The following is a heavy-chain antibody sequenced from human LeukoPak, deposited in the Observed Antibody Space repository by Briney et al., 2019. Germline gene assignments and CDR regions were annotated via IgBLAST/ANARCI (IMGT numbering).Heavy chain of an antibody. D-gene: IGHD3-22*01. CDR1: GGTFSSYA. Sequence: SVKVSCKASGGTFSSYAISWVRQAPGQGLEWMEGIIPIFGTANYAQKFQGRVTITADESTSTAYMELSSLRSEDTAVYYCARDGGYYDSSGYSSPDAFDIWGQGTMVTVSS. J-gene: IGHJ3*02. V-gene: IGHV1-69*13. CDR2: IIPIFGTA. CDR3: ARDGGYYDSSGYSSPDAFDI.